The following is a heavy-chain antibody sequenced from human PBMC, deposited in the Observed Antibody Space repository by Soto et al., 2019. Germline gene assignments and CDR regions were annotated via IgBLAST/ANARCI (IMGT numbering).Heavy chain of an antibody. CDR3: AISSEGRESHVYGMDV. D-gene: IGHD3-10*01. CDR1: GGSFNTYA. J-gene: IGHJ6*02. Sequence: QVVQSGAEVKKPGSSVKVSCRTSGGSFNTYAITWVRQAPGHGLEWMGVLIPIFDKTNYAQKFQDRVTIGSDEFSDTGYMELTRLRAQDTAVYYCAISSEGRESHVYGMDVWGLGTTVIVSS. V-gene: IGHV1-69*01. CDR2: LIPIFDKT.